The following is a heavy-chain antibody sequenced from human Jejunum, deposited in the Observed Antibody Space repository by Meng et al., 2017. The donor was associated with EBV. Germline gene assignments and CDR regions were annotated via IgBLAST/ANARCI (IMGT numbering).Heavy chain of an antibody. CDR3: ARGRGYDYGDS. Sequence: QLQESGPRLVKPSETLSLTCSVSGDSVTGYNYWTWIRQPPGKGLEWIGNLYYAGKAIYKPSLQSRVTISVDTSKNQISLKVTSVTAADTAIYYCARGRGYDYGDSWGQGTLVTVSS. J-gene: IGHJ5*02. CDR1: GDSVTGYNY. D-gene: IGHD5-12*01. V-gene: IGHV4-61*01. CDR2: LYYAGKA.